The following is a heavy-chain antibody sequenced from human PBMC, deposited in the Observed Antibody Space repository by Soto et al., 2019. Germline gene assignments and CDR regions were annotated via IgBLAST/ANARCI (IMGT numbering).Heavy chain of an antibody. D-gene: IGHD3-22*01. CDR3: ARCYDDSSGYAIDAFDI. J-gene: IGHJ3*02. CDR2: ISSSGSTI. V-gene: IGHV3-11*01. Sequence: PCVTLRLSCSASPITFSYYYRSWIRQAPGKGLEWVSYISSSGSTIYYADPVKGRFTISRDNAKNSLYLQMNSLRAEDTAVYYCARCYDDSSGYAIDAFDIWGQRTRV. CDR1: PITFSYYY.